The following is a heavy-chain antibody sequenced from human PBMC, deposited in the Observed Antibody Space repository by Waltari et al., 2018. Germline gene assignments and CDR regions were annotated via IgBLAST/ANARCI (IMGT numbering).Heavy chain of an antibody. V-gene: IGHV1-69*04. CDR1: GGTFSSYA. CDR3: ARDYEDRSGSVGY. Sequence: QVQLVQSGAEVKKPGSSVKVSCKAFGGTFSSYAISWVRPAPGQGLEWMGGIVPILGIGTYAQYFQGRVTITADESTSTAYMGLSSLRSEDTAVYYCARDYEDRSGSVGYWGQGTLVTVSS. CDR2: IVPILGIG. D-gene: IGHD6-19*01. J-gene: IGHJ4*02.